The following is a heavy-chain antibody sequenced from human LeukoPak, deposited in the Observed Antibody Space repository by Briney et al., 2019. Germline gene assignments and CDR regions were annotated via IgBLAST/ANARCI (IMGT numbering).Heavy chain of an antibody. V-gene: IGHV3-21*01. CDR2: ISSSSSYI. J-gene: IGHJ4*02. D-gene: IGHD4-17*01. CDR3: ARDAVGTVDY. CDR1: GFTFSSYS. Sequence: GVSLRLSCAASGFTFSSYSRNWVRQAPGKGLEWVSSISSSSSYIYYADSVKGRFTISRDNAKNSLYLQMNSLRAEDTAVYYCARDAVGTVDYWGQGTLVTVSS.